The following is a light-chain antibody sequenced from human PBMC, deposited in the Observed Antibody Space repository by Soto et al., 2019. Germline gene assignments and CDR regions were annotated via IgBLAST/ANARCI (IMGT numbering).Light chain of an antibody. CDR1: SSDVGGYNY. Sequence: QSALTQPPSASGSTGQSVTISCTGTSSDVGGYNYVSWYQQHPGKVPKLMIYEVNKRPSGVPDRFSCSKSGNTASLTVSGLQAEDEADYYCSSYGGSNNLVFGGGTKLTVL. J-gene: IGLJ2*01. V-gene: IGLV2-8*01. CDR3: SSYGGSNNLV. CDR2: EVN.